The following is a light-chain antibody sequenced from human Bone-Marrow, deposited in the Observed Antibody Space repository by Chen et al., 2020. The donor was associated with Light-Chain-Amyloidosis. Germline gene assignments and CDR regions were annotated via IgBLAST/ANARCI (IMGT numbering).Light chain of an antibody. CDR1: STDVGGYKY. CDR2: DVS. Sequence: QSALTQPRSVSGSPGQSVTISCTGTSTDVGGYKYVSWYQQHPGRAPKLMIYDVSKRPSGVPDRFSGSKSGNTASRTISGLQAEDEADYYCSSYAGMYTYVFGTGTEVTVL. V-gene: IGLV2-11*01. J-gene: IGLJ1*01. CDR3: SSYAGMYTYV.